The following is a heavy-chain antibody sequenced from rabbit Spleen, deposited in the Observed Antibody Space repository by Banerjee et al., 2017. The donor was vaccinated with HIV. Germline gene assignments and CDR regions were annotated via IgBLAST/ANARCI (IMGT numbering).Heavy chain of an antibody. CDR2: IYAAKGST. CDR1: GFDFTNYY. V-gene: IGHV1S7*01. Sequence: QLTETGGGLVQPGGSLTLSCKASGFDFTNYYISWVRQAPGKGLEWIGIIYAAKGSTDYASWVNGRSTISSDNARSTVDLKMTSLTAADTATYFCARAIVPWLGLTRLDLWGPGTLVTVS. CDR3: ARAIVPWLGLTRLDL. J-gene: IGHJ3*01. D-gene: IGHD4-1*01.